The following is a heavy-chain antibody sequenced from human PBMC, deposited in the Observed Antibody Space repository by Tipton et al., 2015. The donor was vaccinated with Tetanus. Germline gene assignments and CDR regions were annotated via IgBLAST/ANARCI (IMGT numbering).Heavy chain of an antibody. Sequence: GSLRLSCAVSGFMFGNYRMNWVRQAPGKGLEWVASISSTSRYIYYADSVKGRFTISRDNTKSSLYLQMNSLRAGDTAVYYCASGSTLGNWGQGTLVTVSS. V-gene: IGHV3-21*01. CDR1: GFMFGNYR. J-gene: IGHJ4*02. D-gene: IGHD6-25*01. CDR2: ISSTSRYI. CDR3: ASGSTLGN.